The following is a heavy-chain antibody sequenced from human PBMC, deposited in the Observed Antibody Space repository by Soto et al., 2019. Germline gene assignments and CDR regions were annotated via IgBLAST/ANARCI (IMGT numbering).Heavy chain of an antibody. V-gene: IGHV3-23*01. D-gene: IGHD2-15*01. Sequence: EVQLLESGGGLVQPGGSLRLSCAASGFTFSSYAMSWVRQAPGKGLEWVSAISGSGGSTYYADSVKGRFTISRDNSKNTLYLQMNSLRAEDTAVYYCATRTGGYCSGGSCYGGGDYWGQGTLVTVSS. CDR1: GFTFSSYA. J-gene: IGHJ4*02. CDR2: ISGSGGST. CDR3: ATRTGGYCSGGSCYGGGDY.